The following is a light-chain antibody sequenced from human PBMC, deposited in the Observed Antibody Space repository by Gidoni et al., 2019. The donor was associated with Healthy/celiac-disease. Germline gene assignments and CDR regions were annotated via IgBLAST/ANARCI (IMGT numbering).Light chain of an antibody. CDR2: EVS. J-gene: IGLJ2*01. V-gene: IGLV2-14*01. CDR1: SSDAGGYNY. Sequence: QSALTQPASVSGSPGQSITISCTGTSSDAGGYNYVSCYQQHPGKAPKLMIYEVSNRPSGVSNRFSGSKSGNTASLTISGRQAEDEADYYCSSYTSSSTPVVFGGGTKLTVL. CDR3: SSYTSSSTPVV.